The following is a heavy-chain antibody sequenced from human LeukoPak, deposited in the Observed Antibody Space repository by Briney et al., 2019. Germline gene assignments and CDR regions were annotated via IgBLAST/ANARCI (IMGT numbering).Heavy chain of an antibody. J-gene: IGHJ5*01. CDR3: ARDPNWNTQPGWFDP. Sequence: GGSLRLSCVVSGFTFSNSAMNWVRQAPGKGLEWASFISSSSSDIHYVDSVKGRFTISRDNAKNSLFLQMNNLRADDTAVYYCARDPNWNTQPGWFDPWGQGTLVTVSS. V-gene: IGHV3-21*01. CDR1: GFTFSNSA. CDR2: ISSSSSDI. D-gene: IGHD1/OR15-1a*01.